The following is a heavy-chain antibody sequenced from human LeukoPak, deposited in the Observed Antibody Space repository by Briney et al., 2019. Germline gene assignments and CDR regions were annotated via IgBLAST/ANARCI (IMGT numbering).Heavy chain of an antibody. CDR2: IFYSGDT. CDR3: ARYGGDSDWYFDL. Sequence: PSDTLSLICDVSGYSISSRNWLGWIRQPPGKGLEWIGHIFYSGDTYYSPSLKSRVTMSIDTSQNQFSLKLTSVTAVDTAVYFCARYGGDSDWYFDLWGRGTLVTVSS. V-gene: IGHV4-28*01. D-gene: IGHD4-23*01. CDR1: GYSISSRNW. J-gene: IGHJ2*01.